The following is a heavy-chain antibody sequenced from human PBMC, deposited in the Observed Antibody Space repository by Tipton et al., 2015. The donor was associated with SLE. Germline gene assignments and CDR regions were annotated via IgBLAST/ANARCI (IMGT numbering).Heavy chain of an antibody. D-gene: IGHD4-11*01. CDR1: GGSIKSGVYY. V-gene: IGHV4-61*09. J-gene: IGHJ2*01. CDR2: IYTTGST. Sequence: TLSLTCTVSGGSIKSGVYYWTWIRQPAGKGLEWIGHIYTTGSTSYNPSLKSRVSVSVDTSKNQLSLTLSAVTAADTAVYYCAREFLNPVTTVHYYFDLWGRGTLVTVSS. CDR3: AREFLNPVTTVHYYFDL.